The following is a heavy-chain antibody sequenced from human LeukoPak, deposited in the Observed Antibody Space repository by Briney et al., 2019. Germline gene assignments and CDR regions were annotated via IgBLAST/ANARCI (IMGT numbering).Heavy chain of an antibody. CDR1: GLTVSSNY. V-gene: IGHV3-53*01. CDR2: IYSGGST. CDR3: ARAGSRRLYFDY. D-gene: IGHD3-16*01. J-gene: IGHJ4*02. Sequence: PWGSLRLSCTVSGLTVSSNYMSWVRQAPGKGLEWVSVIYSGGSTYYADSVKGRFTISRDNSKNTLYLQMNSLRAEDTAVYYCARAGSRRLYFDYWGQGTLVTVSS.